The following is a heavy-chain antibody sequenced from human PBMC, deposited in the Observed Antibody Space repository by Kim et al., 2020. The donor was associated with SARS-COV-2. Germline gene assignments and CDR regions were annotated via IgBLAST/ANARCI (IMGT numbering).Heavy chain of an antibody. D-gene: IGHD1-1*01. CDR1: GGSISSYY. J-gene: IGHJ4*02. Sequence: SETLSLTCTVSGGSISSYYWSWIRQPPGKGLEWIGYIYYSGSTNYNPSLKSRVTISVDTSKNQFSLKLSSVTAADTAVYYCARHDLGTTAGFDYWGQGTLVTVSS. CDR2: IYYSGST. CDR3: ARHDLGTTAGFDY. V-gene: IGHV4-59*08.